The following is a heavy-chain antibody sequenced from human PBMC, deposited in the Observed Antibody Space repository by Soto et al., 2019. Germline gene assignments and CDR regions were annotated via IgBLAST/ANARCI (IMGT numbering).Heavy chain of an antibody. CDR1: GGSVSSGSYY. CDR2: IYYSGST. V-gene: IGHV4-61*01. D-gene: IGHD3-3*01. J-gene: IGHJ6*02. CDR3: ARGGGRANYDFWSGSRAGMDV. Sequence: LSLTCTVSGGSVSSGSYYWSWIRQPPGKGLEWIGYIYYSGSTNYNPSLKSRVTISVDTSKNQFSLKLSSVTAADTAVYYCARGGGRANYDFWSGSRAGMDVWGQGTTVTVSS.